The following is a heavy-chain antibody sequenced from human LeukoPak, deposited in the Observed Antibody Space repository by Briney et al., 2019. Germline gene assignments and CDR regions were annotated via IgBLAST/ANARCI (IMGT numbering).Heavy chain of an antibody. J-gene: IGHJ4*02. CDR2: IYYSGST. Sequence: SETLSLTCTVSGGSISSSSYYWGWIRQPPGKGQEWIGSIYYSGSTYYNPSLKSRVTISVDTSKNQFSLKLSSVTAADTAVYYCARGGRGYPFDYWGQGTLVTVSS. D-gene: IGHD3-22*01. CDR3: ARGGRGYPFDY. V-gene: IGHV4-39*07. CDR1: GGSISSSSYY.